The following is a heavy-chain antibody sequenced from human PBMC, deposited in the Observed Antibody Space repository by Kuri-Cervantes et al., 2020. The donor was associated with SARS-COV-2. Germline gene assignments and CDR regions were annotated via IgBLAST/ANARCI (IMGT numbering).Heavy chain of an antibody. CDR2: INPSGGST. CDR1: GYTFTSYY. J-gene: IGHJ3*02. V-gene: IGHV1-46*01. CDR3: AREDIVVVPAYYDDAFDI. D-gene: IGHD2-2*01. Sequence: ASVKVSCKASGYTFTSYYMHWVRQAPGQGLEWMGIINPSGGSTSYAQKFQGSVTMTRDTSTSTVYMELSSLRSEDTAVYYCAREDIVVVPAYYDDAFDIWGQGTMVTVSS.